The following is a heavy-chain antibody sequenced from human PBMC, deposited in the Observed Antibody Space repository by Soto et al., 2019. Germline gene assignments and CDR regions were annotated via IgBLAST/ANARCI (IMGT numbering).Heavy chain of an antibody. Sequence: QVQLVESGGGVVQPGRSLRLSCAASGFTFSSYGMHWVRQAPGKGLEWVAVIWYDGSNKYYADSVKGRFTISRDNSKNTLYLQMNSLRAEDTAVYYCVRDTARDKVRIYYGMDVWGQGTTVTVSS. V-gene: IGHV3-33*01. J-gene: IGHJ6*02. D-gene: IGHD3-10*01. CDR3: VRDTARDKVRIYYGMDV. CDR1: GFTFSSYG. CDR2: IWYDGSNK.